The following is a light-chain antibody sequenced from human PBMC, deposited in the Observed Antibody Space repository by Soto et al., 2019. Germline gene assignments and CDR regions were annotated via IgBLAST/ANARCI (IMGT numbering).Light chain of an antibody. CDR1: QSVSSN. J-gene: IGKJ1*01. CDR2: GAS. CDR3: QQYNNWPPWT. V-gene: IGKV3-15*01. Sequence: EIVLTQSPGTLSLSPGERATLSCRAIQSVSSNYLAWYQLKPGQAPRLLIYGASSRATGIPARFSGSGSGTEFTLTISSLQSEDFAVYYCQQYNNWPPWTFGQGTKVDIK.